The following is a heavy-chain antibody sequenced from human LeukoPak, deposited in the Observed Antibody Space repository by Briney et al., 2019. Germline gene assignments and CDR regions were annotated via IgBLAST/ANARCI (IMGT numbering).Heavy chain of an antibody. Sequence: GGSLTLSCARSGFTFSSYSMGWVRQAPGKGLEWVANIKDSGIEKEYVDSVKGRFTISRDNPKNSLYLQMNSLRVEDTALYFCARWRGAQSEFDYWGQGTQVTVSS. J-gene: IGHJ4*02. D-gene: IGHD3-3*01. V-gene: IGHV3-7*01. CDR3: ARWRGAQSEFDY. CDR1: GFTFSSYS. CDR2: IKDSGIEK.